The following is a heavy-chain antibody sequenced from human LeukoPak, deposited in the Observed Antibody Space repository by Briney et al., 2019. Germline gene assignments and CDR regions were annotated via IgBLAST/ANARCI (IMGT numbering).Heavy chain of an antibody. Sequence: SETLSLTCTVSGGSISSGDYYWSWIRQPPGKGLEWIGYIYYSGSTYYNPSLKSRVTISVDTSKNQFSLKLSSVTAADTAVYYRARVLDLPAAMGIFDYWGQGTLVTVSS. CDR2: IYYSGST. V-gene: IGHV4-30-4*08. CDR3: ARVLDLPAAMGIFDY. CDR1: GGSISSGDYY. D-gene: IGHD2-2*01. J-gene: IGHJ4*02.